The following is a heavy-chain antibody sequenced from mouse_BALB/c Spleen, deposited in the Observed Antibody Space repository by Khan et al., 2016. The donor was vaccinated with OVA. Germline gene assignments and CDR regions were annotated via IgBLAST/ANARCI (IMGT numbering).Heavy chain of an antibody. V-gene: IGHV9-3-1*01. J-gene: IGHJ4*01. CDR2: INTYTGEP. D-gene: IGHD2-10*01. CDR3: ARPPYFSCVMDN. CDR1: GHTFTKYG. Sequence: QFQLVQSGPELKKPGETVKISCKASGHTFTKYGMNWVKQAPGKGLKWMGWINTYTGEPTYADDFNGRFAFSLETSASTAYLQINNLKNEDTATYVYARPPYFSCVMDNWGQGTSVTVSS.